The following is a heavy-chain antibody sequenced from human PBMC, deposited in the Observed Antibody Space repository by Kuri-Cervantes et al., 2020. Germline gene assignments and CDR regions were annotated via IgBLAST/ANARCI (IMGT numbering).Heavy chain of an antibody. CDR2: ITGGGHNA. D-gene: IGHD3-16*01. Sequence: GGSLRLSCAASGFTFSSYALFWVRQAPGKGLEWVSSITGGGHNAYYADSIKGRFTISGDSSKNTLFLQMNSLRAEDTAIYFCAKDLRPHSDYSYFSMCDSWGQGTLVTVSS. V-gene: IGHV3-23*01. CDR3: AKDLRPHSDYSYFSMCDS. CDR1: GFTFSSYA. J-gene: IGHJ4*02.